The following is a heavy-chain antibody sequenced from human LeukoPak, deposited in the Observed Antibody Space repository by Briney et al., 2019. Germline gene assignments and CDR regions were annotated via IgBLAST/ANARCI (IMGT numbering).Heavy chain of an antibody. CDR2: INQDGSER. CDR1: GFTFSSYW. CDR3: ARGNAMGV. Sequence: PGGSLRLSCAASGFTFSSYWMTWVRQAPGKGLEWVANINQDGSERYYVDSVKGRLTISRDNAKNSLSLQMNSLRAEDTALYYCARGNAMGVWGQGTTVTASS. J-gene: IGHJ6*02. V-gene: IGHV3-7*01.